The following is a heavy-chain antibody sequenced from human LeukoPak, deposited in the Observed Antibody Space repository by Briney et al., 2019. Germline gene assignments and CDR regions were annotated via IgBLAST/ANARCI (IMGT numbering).Heavy chain of an antibody. V-gene: IGHV3-11*01. J-gene: IGHJ6*02. CDR1: GFTFSEYY. Sequence: GGSLRLSCAASGFTFSEYYITWIRQAPGKGLEWVSHISSSGRLMQYADSVRGRFTITRDNAQNFMSLQMNNLRPEDTAVYYCARDTNNGLDVWGRGTTVTVS. CDR2: ISSSGRLM. CDR3: ARDTNNGLDV. D-gene: IGHD1-14*01.